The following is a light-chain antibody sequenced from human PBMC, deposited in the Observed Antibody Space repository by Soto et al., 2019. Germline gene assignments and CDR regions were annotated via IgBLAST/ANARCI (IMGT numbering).Light chain of an antibody. CDR2: EVN. CDR3: FSFTNNSTHV. Sequence: QSVLTLPASLSGSPGQSITISCTGTSSDIGAYDYVSWFQQHPGKAPKLMISEVNNRPSGVSNRFSGSKSGNTAYLTISGLQVEDEAEYFCFSFTNNSTHVFGTGTKVTV. CDR1: SSDIGAYDY. J-gene: IGLJ1*01. V-gene: IGLV2-14*01.